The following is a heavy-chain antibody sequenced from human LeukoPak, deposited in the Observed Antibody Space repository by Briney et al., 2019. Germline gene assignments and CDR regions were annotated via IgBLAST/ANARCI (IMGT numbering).Heavy chain of an antibody. V-gene: IGHV3-23*01. CDR1: GFTFSSYA. CDR2: ISGSGGST. Sequence: AGXXLRLSCAASGFTFSSYAMSWVRQAPGKGVEWVSAISGSGGSTYYADSVKGRFTISRENDKKTLYLQMNSLRAEDTAVYYCAKLVPSDDFWSGYLGWFDPWGQGTLVTVSS. CDR3: AKLVPSDDFWSGYLGWFDP. J-gene: IGHJ5*02. D-gene: IGHD3-3*01.